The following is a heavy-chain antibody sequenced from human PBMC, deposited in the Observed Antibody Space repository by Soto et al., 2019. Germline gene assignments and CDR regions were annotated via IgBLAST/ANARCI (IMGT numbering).Heavy chain of an antibody. CDR2: IYHSGRS. D-gene: IGHD4-4*01. Sequence: KPSETLSLTCAVSGYSISSGYYWGWVRQSPGKGLEWIGSIYHSGRSYFNPSLKSRVTMSVDTSKNQFSLKLSSVTAADTALYYCARVSLSYSNYLDYWGQGTLVTVSS. CDR3: ARVSLSYSNYLDY. J-gene: IGHJ4*02. V-gene: IGHV4-38-2*01. CDR1: GYSISSGYY.